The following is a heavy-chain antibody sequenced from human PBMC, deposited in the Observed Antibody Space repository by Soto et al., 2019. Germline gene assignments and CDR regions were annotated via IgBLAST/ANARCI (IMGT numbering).Heavy chain of an antibody. V-gene: IGHV3-7*03. CDR2: IDPDGRVG. CDR3: AGWGEHDANV. D-gene: IGHD7-27*01. Sequence: EGQLLGSGGGLVQPGGSLRLSCVASGLRFSTYWMNWVRQPPGMGLEWVANIDPDGRVGTYVDSVKGRFTTSRDNAMNSVYLKMNSMIADDTAMYFCAGWGEHDANVWGQGILVTVSA. CDR1: GLRFSTYW. J-gene: IGHJ4*02.